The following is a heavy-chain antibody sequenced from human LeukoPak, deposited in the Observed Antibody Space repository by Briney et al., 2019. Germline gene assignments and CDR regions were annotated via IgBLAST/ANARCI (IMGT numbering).Heavy chain of an antibody. CDR2: IRYDGSNK. V-gene: IGHV3-30*02. CDR3: AKVPPGGYCGGDCYFDY. J-gene: IGHJ4*02. D-gene: IGHD2-21*01. Sequence: GGSLRLSCAASGFTFSSYGMHWVRQAPGKGLEWVAFIRYDGSNKYYADSVKGRFTISRDNSKNTLYLQMNSLRAEDTAVYYCAKVPPGGYCGGDCYFDYWGQGTLVTVSS. CDR1: GFTFSSYG.